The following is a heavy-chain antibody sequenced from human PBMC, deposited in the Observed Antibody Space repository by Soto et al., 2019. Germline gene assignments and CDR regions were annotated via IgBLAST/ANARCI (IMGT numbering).Heavy chain of an antibody. CDR1: GYKFTSYT. V-gene: IGHV1-3*04. CDR2: INIAKGNT. CDR3: VRDSGAKLSSS. Sequence: ASGKVSCKASGYKFTSYTMHWVRQAPGQRLEWMGWINIAKGNTEYSQKFQGRVTITADESARTSYMELRSLKSQDTAVYYCVRDSGAKLSSSWGQGTLVTVSS. J-gene: IGHJ4*02. D-gene: IGHD6-13*01.